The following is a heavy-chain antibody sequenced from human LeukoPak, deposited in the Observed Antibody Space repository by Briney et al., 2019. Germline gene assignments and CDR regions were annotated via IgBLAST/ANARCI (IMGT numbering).Heavy chain of an antibody. J-gene: IGHJ5*02. Sequence: GGSLRLSCAASGFTFRSYSMNWVRQAPGKGLEWVSYISSSSSTIYYADSVKGRFTISRDNAKNSLYLQMNGLRAEDTAVYYCARGKGGQFERSRVWFDPWGQGTLVIVSS. CDR3: ARGKGGQFERSRVWFDP. CDR2: ISSSSSTI. CDR1: GFTFRSYS. V-gene: IGHV3-48*04. D-gene: IGHD1-1*01.